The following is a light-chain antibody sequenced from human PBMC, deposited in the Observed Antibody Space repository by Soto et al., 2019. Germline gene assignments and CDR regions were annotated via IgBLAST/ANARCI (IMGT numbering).Light chain of an antibody. J-gene: IGLJ1*01. V-gene: IGLV2-11*01. CDR2: DVT. Sequence: QSVLTQSRSVSGSPGQSVTISCTGTSSDVGGYNYVSWYQQHPGKAPKLMIYDVTTRPSGVPDRFSGSKSGNTASLTISGLQAEDEADYYCSSHAGSSVVFGTGTKVTAL. CDR3: SSHAGSSVV. CDR1: SSDVGGYNY.